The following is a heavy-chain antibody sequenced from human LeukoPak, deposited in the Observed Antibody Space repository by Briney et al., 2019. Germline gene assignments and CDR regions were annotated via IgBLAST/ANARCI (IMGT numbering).Heavy chain of an antibody. Sequence: QPGGSLRLSCAASGFTFSSYGMHWVRQAPGKGLEWVAVMWYDGSNKYYADSVKGRFTISRDNSKNTLYLQVHSLRAEDTAVYYCARDEVTTPRDWGQGTLVTVSS. CDR2: MWYDGSNK. CDR3: ARDEVTTPRD. D-gene: IGHD4-17*01. J-gene: IGHJ4*02. CDR1: GFTFSSYG. V-gene: IGHV3-33*01.